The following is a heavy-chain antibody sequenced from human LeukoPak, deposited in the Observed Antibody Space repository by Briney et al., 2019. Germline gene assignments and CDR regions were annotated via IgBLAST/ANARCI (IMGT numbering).Heavy chain of an antibody. CDR3: ARATECSSISCYSYYGLDV. D-gene: IGHD2-2*01. V-gene: IGHV4-59*01. CDR2: IYYSGST. Sequence: PSETLSLTCNVSGGSITGYYWSWIRQAPGKGLEWIGYIYYSGSTNYNPSLKSRVTISVDTSKSQFSLQLTSVTAADTAVYYCARATECSSISCYSYYGLDVWGQGTTVTVS. J-gene: IGHJ6*02. CDR1: GGSITGYY.